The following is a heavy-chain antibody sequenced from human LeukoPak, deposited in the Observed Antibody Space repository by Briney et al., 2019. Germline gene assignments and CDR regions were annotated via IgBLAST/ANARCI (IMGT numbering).Heavy chain of an antibody. J-gene: IGHJ6*02. D-gene: IGHD5-24*01. CDR2: IKQDGSEK. CDR1: GFSLSNYW. V-gene: IGHV3-7*01. CDR3: ARALGKLQPYYYYYGLDV. Sequence: GGSLRLSCAASGFSLSNYWMSWVRQAPGKGLEWVASIKQDGSEKYYVDSVKGRFTVSRDNGKNSLYLQMNYLRVEDTAVYYCARALGKLQPYYYYYGLDVWGQGTTVTVSS.